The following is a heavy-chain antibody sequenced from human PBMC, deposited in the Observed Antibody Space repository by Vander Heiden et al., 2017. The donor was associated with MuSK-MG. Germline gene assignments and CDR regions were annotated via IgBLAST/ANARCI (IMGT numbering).Heavy chain of an antibody. V-gene: IGHV4-59*01. CDR3: ASSGWYGGGYFDY. CDR1: GGSTSSYY. J-gene: IGHJ4*02. Sequence: QVQLQESGPGLVKLSETLSLTCTVSGGSTSSYYWSWIRQPPGKGLEWIGYIYYSGSTNYNPSLKSRVTISVDTSKNQFSLKLSSVTAADTAVYYCASSGWYGGGYFDYWCQGTLVTVSS. CDR2: IYYSGST. D-gene: IGHD3-10*01.